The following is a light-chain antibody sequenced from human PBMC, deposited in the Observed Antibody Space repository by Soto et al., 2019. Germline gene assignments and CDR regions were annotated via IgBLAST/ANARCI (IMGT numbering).Light chain of an antibody. J-gene: IGKJ4*01. CDR1: QSISSY. Sequence: DIQMTQSPSTLSASVGDRVTTTCRASQSISSYLNWYQQKPGKAPKLLIYAASSLQSGVPSRFSGSGSGTEFTLTISSLQPEDFATYYCLQHNSYPLTFGGGTKVDIK. V-gene: IGKV1-17*01. CDR3: LQHNSYPLT. CDR2: AAS.